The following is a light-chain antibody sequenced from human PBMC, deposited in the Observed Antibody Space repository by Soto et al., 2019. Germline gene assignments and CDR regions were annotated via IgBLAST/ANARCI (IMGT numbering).Light chain of an antibody. J-gene: IGKJ4*01. CDR1: QNVSIY. Sequence: EVVLTQSPATLSLSPGERATLSCRASQNVSIYLAWYQQKPGQVPRLLIYDATNRAAGIPPRFSGSGSGTEFTLTIISLEPEDFAVYYCQQRYSWPPLTFGGGTKLEIK. CDR3: QQRYSWPPLT. V-gene: IGKV3-11*01. CDR2: DAT.